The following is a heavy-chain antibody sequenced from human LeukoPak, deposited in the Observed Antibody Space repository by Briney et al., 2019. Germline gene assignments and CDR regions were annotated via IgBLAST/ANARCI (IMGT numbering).Heavy chain of an antibody. Sequence: PSETLSPTCTVSGGSISSYYWSWIRQPPGKGLEWIGYIYYSGSTNYNPSLKSRVTISVDTSKNQFSLKLSSVTAADTAVYYCARTVPAAIAWFDPWGQGTLVTVSS. CDR2: IYYSGST. CDR1: GGSISSYY. J-gene: IGHJ5*02. D-gene: IGHD2-2*02. CDR3: ARTVPAAIAWFDP. V-gene: IGHV4-59*01.